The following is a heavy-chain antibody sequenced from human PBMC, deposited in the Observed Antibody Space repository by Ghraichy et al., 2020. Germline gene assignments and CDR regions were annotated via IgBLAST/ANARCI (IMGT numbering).Heavy chain of an antibody. J-gene: IGHJ4*02. CDR2: ISYTGST. CDR3: ARVLAYNNGSGNFVRAFDA. Sequence: SETLSLTCTVSGGSISSYYWSWIRQPPGKALEWIGYISYTGSTNYSPSLKSRVTISLDTSKNQFSLKLSPGTTADPAVYYCARVLAYNNGSGNFVRAFDAWGQGTLVTVSS. CDR1: GGSISSYY. V-gene: IGHV4-59*01. D-gene: IGHD3-22*01.